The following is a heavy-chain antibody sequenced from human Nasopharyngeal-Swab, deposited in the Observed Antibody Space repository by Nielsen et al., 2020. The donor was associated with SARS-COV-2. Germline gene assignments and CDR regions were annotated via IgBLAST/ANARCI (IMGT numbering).Heavy chain of an antibody. CDR2: INPSGGTT. D-gene: IGHD3-22*01. CDR1: GYSFTSYN. Sequence: ASVKVSCKASGYSFTSYNMHWVRQAPEQGLEWMGIINPSGGTTSHAQKFQGRVTMTRDTSTTTVYMELSRLRSEDTAVYYCAREASGSYLDYWGQGTLVTVSS. J-gene: IGHJ4*02. V-gene: IGHV1-46*01. CDR3: AREASGSYLDY.